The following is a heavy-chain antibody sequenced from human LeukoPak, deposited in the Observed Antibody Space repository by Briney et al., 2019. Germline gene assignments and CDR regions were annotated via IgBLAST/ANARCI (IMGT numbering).Heavy chain of an antibody. Sequence: PETLSLTCTVSGGSISRSFWGWIRQPPGKGLEWIGYMSYNGRTDNNPSLKSRVTISLDTSKNQVSLKLSSVTAADTAMYYCARKDGDGWGQGTLVTVSS. V-gene: IGHV4-59*13. CDR2: MSYNGRT. CDR1: GGSISRSF. CDR3: ARKDGDG. D-gene: IGHD5-24*01. J-gene: IGHJ4*02.